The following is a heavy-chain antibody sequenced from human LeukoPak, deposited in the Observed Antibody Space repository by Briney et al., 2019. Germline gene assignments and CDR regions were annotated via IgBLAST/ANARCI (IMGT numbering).Heavy chain of an antibody. J-gene: IGHJ4*02. Sequence: PSETLSLTCTVSGGSISSYYWSWIRQPPGKGLVWVARINTDGSSTKYADSVKGRFTISRDNAKNSLHLQMNSLRAEDTAVYYCARAYRDVIFDYWGQGILVTVSS. V-gene: IGHV3-74*01. CDR1: GGSISSYY. CDR3: ARAYRDVIFDY. CDR2: INTDGSST. D-gene: IGHD5-24*01.